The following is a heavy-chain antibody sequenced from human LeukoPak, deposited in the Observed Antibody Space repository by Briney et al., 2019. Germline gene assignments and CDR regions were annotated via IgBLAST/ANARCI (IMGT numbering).Heavy chain of an antibody. Sequence: PGGSLRLSCAASGFTFSSYDMHWVRQATGKGLEWVPGIGTAGEIYYPGSVKGRFTISRENAKNSLYLQMNSLRAGDTAVYYCARAGYSSSWYSRYFDLWGRGTLVTVSP. J-gene: IGHJ2*01. CDR2: IGTAGEI. V-gene: IGHV3-13*01. D-gene: IGHD6-13*01. CDR3: ARAGYSSSWYSRYFDL. CDR1: GFTFSSYD.